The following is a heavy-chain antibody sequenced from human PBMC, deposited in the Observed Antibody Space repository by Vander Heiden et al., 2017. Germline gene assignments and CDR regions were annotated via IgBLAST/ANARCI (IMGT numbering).Heavy chain of an antibody. V-gene: IGHV3-49*05. Sequence: EVPLVESGGGLVKPGRSLRLSCTASGFTFGAYAMSWFRQAPGKGLEWVGFIRSKAYGGTTEYAASVKGRFTISRDDSKSIAYLQMNSLKTEDTAVYYCTRGDFWSGYYSDYWGQGTLVTVSS. J-gene: IGHJ4*02. D-gene: IGHD3-3*01. CDR1: GFTFGAYA. CDR2: IRSKAYGGTT. CDR3: TRGDFWSGYYSDY.